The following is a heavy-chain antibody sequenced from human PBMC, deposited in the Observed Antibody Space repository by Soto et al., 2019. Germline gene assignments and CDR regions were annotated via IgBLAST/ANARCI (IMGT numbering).Heavy chain of an antibody. Sequence: PGESLKICCNGSGYSFTIYCIGLVLQMPGKGLEWMWIIYPGDSDTIYSPSFQGQVTISADKSISTAYLQWSSLKASDTAMYYCARHARDIVVVPAAILDYWGQGTLVTVSS. CDR3: ARHARDIVVVPAAILDY. V-gene: IGHV5-51*01. D-gene: IGHD2-2*01. CDR1: GYSFTIYC. J-gene: IGHJ4*02. CDR2: IYPGDSDT.